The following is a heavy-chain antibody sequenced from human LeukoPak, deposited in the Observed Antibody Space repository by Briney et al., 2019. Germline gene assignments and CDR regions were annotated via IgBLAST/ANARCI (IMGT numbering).Heavy chain of an antibody. Sequence: ASVKVSCKASGYTFTSYYMHWVRQAPGQGLEWMGIINPSGGSTSYAQKFQGRVTMTRDTSTSTVYMELSSLRSEDTAVYYCAREGTIFGVVNDYYYGMDVWGQGTTVTVSS. V-gene: IGHV1-46*01. CDR1: GYTFTSYY. J-gene: IGHJ6*02. CDR2: INPSGGST. D-gene: IGHD3-3*01. CDR3: AREGTIFGVVNDYYYGMDV.